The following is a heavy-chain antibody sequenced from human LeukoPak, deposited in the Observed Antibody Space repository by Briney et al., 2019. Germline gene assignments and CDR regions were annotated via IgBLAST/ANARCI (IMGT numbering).Heavy chain of an antibody. Sequence: PGGSLRLSCAASGFTFSSYSMNWVRQAPGKGLEWVSSISSSSSYIYYADSVKGRFTISRDSAKNSLYLQMNSLRAEDTAVYYCARDSYDSSGYYYYYYGMDVWGQGTTVTVSS. J-gene: IGHJ6*02. CDR2: ISSSSSYI. V-gene: IGHV3-21*01. D-gene: IGHD3-22*01. CDR3: ARDSYDSSGYYYYYYGMDV. CDR1: GFTFSSYS.